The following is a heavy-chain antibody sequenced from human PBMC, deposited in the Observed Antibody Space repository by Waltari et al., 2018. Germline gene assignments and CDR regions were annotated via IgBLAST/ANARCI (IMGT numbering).Heavy chain of an antibody. J-gene: IGHJ4*02. Sequence: EVQLLESGGGLVQPGGSLRLSCAASGFTFSSYAMSWVRQAPGKGVEWVSAISGRGGSTYYADSVKGRFTISRDNSKNTLYLQMNSLRAEDTAVYYCAKDLITETTVTTDGYWGQGTLVTVSS. D-gene: IGHD4-17*01. CDR1: GFTFSSYA. CDR2: ISGRGGST. CDR3: AKDLITETTVTTDGY. V-gene: IGHV3-23*01.